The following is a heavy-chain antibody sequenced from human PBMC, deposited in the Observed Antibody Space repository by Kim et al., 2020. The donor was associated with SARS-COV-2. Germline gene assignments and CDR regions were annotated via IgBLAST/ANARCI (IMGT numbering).Heavy chain of an antibody. CDR2: YYRASP. CDR3: ARGFDP. V-gene: IGHV4-59*09. Sequence: YYRASPHYHPSLMSRVTISGHTSKNPFTLKLSSVTAADTAVYYCARGFDPWGQGTLVTVSS. J-gene: IGHJ5*02.